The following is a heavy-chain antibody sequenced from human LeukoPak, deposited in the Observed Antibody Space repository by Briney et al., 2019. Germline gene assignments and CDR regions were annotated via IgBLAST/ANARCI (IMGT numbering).Heavy chain of an antibody. CDR2: ISSSGSTI. D-gene: IGHD3-22*01. CDR1: GFTFSDYY. V-gene: IGHV3-11*04. Sequence: GGSLRLSCAASGFTFSDYYMSWIRQAPGKGPEWVSYISSSGSTIYYADSVKGRFTISRDNAKNSLYLQMNSLRAEDTAVYYCARERGEEDYYDSSGYYYGFEFDYWGQGTLVTVSS. CDR3: ARERGEEDYYDSSGYYYGFEFDY. J-gene: IGHJ4*02.